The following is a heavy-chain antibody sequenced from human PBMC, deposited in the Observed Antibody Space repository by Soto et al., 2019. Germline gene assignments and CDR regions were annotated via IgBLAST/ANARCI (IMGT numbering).Heavy chain of an antibody. CDR2: IYYSGST. J-gene: IGHJ5*02. CDR1: GGSISSGDYY. Sequence: QVQLQESGPGLVKPSQTLSLTCTVSGGSISSGDYYWSWIRQPPGKGLEWIGYIYYSGSTYYNPSLKSRVTISVDTSKNQFSLKLSSVTAADTAVYYCASAFDYGNYGGWFDPWGQGTLVTVSS. D-gene: IGHD4-17*01. V-gene: IGHV4-30-4*01. CDR3: ASAFDYGNYGGWFDP.